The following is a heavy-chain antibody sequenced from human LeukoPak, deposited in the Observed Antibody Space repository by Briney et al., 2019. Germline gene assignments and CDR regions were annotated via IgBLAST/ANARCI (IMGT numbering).Heavy chain of an antibody. Sequence: SETLSLTCTVSGGSISSHYWSWIRQPPGKGLEWIGYIYYSGSTNYNPSLKSRVTISVDTSKNQFSLKLSSVTAADTAVYYCARAGWSIAVPFDPWGQGTLVTVSS. CDR1: GGSISSHY. V-gene: IGHV4-59*11. CDR3: ARAGWSIAVPFDP. D-gene: IGHD6-6*01. CDR2: IYYSGST. J-gene: IGHJ5*02.